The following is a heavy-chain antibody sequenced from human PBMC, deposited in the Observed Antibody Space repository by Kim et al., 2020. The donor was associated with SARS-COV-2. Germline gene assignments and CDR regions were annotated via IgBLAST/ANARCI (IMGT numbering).Heavy chain of an antibody. V-gene: IGHV5-51*01. D-gene: IGHD5-18*01. Sequence: GESLKISCKASGYSFTNYWIGWVRQMPGKGLDWMGIIYPGDSNTRYSPSFQGQVTISADKSISTAYLQWSSLKASDTAMYYCARHRYSYGNRNRPDFDYWGQGTLITVSS. CDR2: IYPGDSNT. CDR1: GYSFTNYW. J-gene: IGHJ4*02. CDR3: ARHRYSYGNRNRPDFDY.